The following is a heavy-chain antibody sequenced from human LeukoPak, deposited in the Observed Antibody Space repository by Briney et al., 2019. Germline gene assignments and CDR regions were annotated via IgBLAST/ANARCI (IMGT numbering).Heavy chain of an antibody. D-gene: IGHD1-14*01. CDR2: IGGTGVRT. Sequence: GGSLRLSCASAGFTFSSYAMSWVRQAPGKGLEWVSTIGGTGVRTYYADSVKGRFTISRGNSKNTLYLQINSLRAEDTAVYYCAKATGYLLWGQGTLVTVSS. J-gene: IGHJ4*02. CDR3: AKATGYLL. CDR1: GFTFSSYA. V-gene: IGHV3-23*01.